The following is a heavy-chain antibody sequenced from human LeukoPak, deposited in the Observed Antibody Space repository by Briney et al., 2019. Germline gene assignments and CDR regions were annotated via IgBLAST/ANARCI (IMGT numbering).Heavy chain of an antibody. CDR3: ASCGGTIFPWDY. CDR2: IYTSGST. CDR1: GGSISSNY. J-gene: IGHJ4*02. Sequence: PSETLSLTCTASGGSISSNYWSWIRQPAGKGLEWIGRIYTSGSTNYNPSLKSRVTMSVDTSKNQFSLKLSSVTAADTAVYYCASCGGTIFPWDYWDQGTLVTVSS. D-gene: IGHD3-3*01. V-gene: IGHV4-4*07.